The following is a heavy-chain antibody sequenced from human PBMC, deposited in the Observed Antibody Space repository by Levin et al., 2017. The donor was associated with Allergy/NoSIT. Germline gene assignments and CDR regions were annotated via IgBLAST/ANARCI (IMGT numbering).Heavy chain of an antibody. J-gene: IGHJ4*02. CDR2: ISYDGSNK. CDR1: GFTFSSYG. V-gene: IGHV3-30*18. CDR3: AKDTAMVD. D-gene: IGHD5-18*01. Sequence: SCAASGFTFSSYGMHWVRQAPGKGLEWVAVISYDGSNKYYADSVKGRFTISRDNSKNTLYLQMNSLRAEDTAVYYCAKDTAMVDWGQGTLVTVSS.